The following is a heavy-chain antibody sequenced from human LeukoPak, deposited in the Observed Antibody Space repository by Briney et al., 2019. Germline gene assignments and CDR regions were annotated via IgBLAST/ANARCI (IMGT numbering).Heavy chain of an antibody. Sequence: PGGSLGLSCAASGFTFNVFHMNWVRQAPGKGLEWISSITSSGTYITYADSIQGRFTISRDNAKNSLYLQMNSLRVDDTALYYCARASGGWDLDYWGHGTLVTVSS. CDR3: ARASGGWDLDY. J-gene: IGHJ4*01. D-gene: IGHD1-26*01. CDR1: GFTFNVFH. CDR2: ITSSGTYI. V-gene: IGHV3-21*01.